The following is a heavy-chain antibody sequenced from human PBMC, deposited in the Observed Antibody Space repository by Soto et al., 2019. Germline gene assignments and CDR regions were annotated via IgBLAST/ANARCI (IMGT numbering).Heavy chain of an antibody. CDR3: ARDSRGGAARRPTFYY. D-gene: IGHD6-6*01. V-gene: IGHV3-48*03. J-gene: IGHJ4*02. CDR1: GFTFSAYE. CDR2: ISKSGGTT. Sequence: GSLRLSCAASGFTFSAYEMHWVRQAPGQGLEWVSYISKSGGTTYYADSVKGRFTISRDDAKNSVYLQMNSLRDEDTAVYYCARDSRGGAARRPTFYYWGRGTLVTVSS.